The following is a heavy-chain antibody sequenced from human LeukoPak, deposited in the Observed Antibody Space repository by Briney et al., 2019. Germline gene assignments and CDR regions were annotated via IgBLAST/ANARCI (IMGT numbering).Heavy chain of an antibody. CDR1: GFTFSSYG. CDR2: IWYGGSNK. CDR3: AKDGWQYYFDY. D-gene: IGHD5-24*01. J-gene: IGHJ4*02. V-gene: IGHV3-30*02. Sequence: HPGGSLRLSCAASGFTFSSYGMHWVRQAPGKGLEWVAVIWYGGSNKYYADSVKGRFTISRDNSKNTLYLQMNSLRAEDTAVYYCAKDGWQYYFDYWGQGTLVTVSS.